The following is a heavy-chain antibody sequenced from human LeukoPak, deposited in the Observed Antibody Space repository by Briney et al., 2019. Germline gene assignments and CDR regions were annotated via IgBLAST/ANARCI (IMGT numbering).Heavy chain of an antibody. D-gene: IGHD1-20*01. V-gene: IGHV4-31*03. CDR2: IYYSGST. CDR3: ARVTRTKTRFDY. J-gene: IGHJ4*02. Sequence: PSETLSLTCTVSGGSISSGGYYWSWIRQHPGKGLEWIGYIYYSGSTYYNPSLKSRGTISVDTSKNQFSLKLSSVTAADTAVYYCARVTRTKTRFDYWGQGTLVTVSS. CDR1: GGSISSGGYY.